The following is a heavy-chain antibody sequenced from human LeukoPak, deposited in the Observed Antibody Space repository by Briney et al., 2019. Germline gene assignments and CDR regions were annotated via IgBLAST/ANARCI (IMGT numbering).Heavy chain of an antibody. V-gene: IGHV4-39*07. Sequence: SETLSLTCAVSGGSISSGGYSWSWIRQPPGKGLEWIGSVYYSGSTYYNPSLKSRVTISVDTSKNQFSLNRISVTAADTAYYMDVWGKRTTVTGSS. CDR3: V. J-gene: IGHJ6*03. CDR2: VYYSGST. CDR1: GGSISSGGYS.